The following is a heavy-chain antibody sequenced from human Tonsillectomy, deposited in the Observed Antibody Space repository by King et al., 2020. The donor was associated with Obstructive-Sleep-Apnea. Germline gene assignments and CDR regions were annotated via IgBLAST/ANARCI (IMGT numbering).Heavy chain of an antibody. D-gene: IGHD2-21*02. V-gene: IGHV1-69*01. CDR1: GGTLRSYA. CDR3: ARANCGGDCHSGYYYVMDV. CDR2: IIPMFGST. J-gene: IGHJ6*02. Sequence: AQLVQSGAEVKKPGSSVKVSCKASGGTLRSYAISWVRQAPGQGLEWMGGIIPMFGSTNYAQTFQGRVTITADESTSTAYMELSSLRSEDTALYYCARANCGGDCHSGYYYVMDVWGQGTAVTVSS.